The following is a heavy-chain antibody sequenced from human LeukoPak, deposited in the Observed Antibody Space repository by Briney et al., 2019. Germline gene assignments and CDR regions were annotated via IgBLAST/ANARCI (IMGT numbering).Heavy chain of an antibody. V-gene: IGHV4-34*01. CDR1: GGSFSGYY. CDR3: ARGPPSYDCAWGRVPNYYGMDV. D-gene: IGHD3-16*01. CDR2: INHSGST. J-gene: IGHJ6*02. Sequence: SETLSLTCAVYGGSFSGYYWSWIRQPPGKGLEWIGEINHSGSTNYNPSLKSRVTISVDTSKNQFSLKLSSVTAADTAVYYCARGPPSYDCAWGRVPNYYGMDVWGQGTTVTVSS.